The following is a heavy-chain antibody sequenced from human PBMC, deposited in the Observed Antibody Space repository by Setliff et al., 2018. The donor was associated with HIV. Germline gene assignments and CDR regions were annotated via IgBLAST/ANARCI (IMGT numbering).Heavy chain of an antibody. CDR1: GASVSSSSYY. Sequence: PSETLSLTCSVSGASVSSSSYYWGWVRQPPGKGLEWIGIVDYRGNTYYSPSFHSRVTLLVDTSKNHFSLILNSVTAADTAVYYCTRQAFGGAPRTPRDSWGQGTLVTVSS. CDR3: TRQAFGGAPRTPRDS. D-gene: IGHD3-16*01. V-gene: IGHV4-39*01. J-gene: IGHJ4*02. CDR2: VDYRGNT.